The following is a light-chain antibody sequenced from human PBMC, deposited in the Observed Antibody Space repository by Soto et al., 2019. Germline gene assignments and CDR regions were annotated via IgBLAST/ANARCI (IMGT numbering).Light chain of an antibody. J-gene: IGKJ3*01. Sequence: DIQMTQSPSSLSASVGDRVTITCRATQSIDNMLNWYQQKSGEAPMLLIYAASRLQGGVSSRFSGSGSGTDYSLAITSLQPEDLATYYCQQSYSTPFTFGPETKVDIK. V-gene: IGKV1-39*01. CDR2: AAS. CDR1: QSIDNM. CDR3: QQSYSTPFT.